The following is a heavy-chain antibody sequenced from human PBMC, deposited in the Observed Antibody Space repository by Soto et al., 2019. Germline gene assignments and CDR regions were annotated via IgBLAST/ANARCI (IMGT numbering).Heavy chain of an antibody. CDR1: GFSLSSNGVG. V-gene: IGHV2-5*02. Sequence: QITLKESGPTLVKPTQTLTLTCTFSGFSLSSNGVGVGWIRQPPGKALEWLAVIYWDDSKTYSPSLENRLTXXKXXSKNQVVLTMTNVDPVDTGTYYCANKGSGTRATGNWGQGTPVTVSS. D-gene: IGHD3-10*01. CDR3: ANKGSGTRATGN. J-gene: IGHJ4*02. CDR2: IYWDDSK.